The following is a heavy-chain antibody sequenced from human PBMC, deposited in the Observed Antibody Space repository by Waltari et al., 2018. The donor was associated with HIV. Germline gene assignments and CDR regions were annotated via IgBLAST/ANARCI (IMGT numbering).Heavy chain of an antibody. J-gene: IGHJ4*02. Sequence: QVQLVESGGGVVQPGTSLTLSCAVSGFPFRNFAIHWVRQSPGKRLEWLAVFWSDGAEISYADSVKGRFTISKDSSQKTLYLHLTSLRAEDTALYYCARGYSSSRWIPLYHWGRGTLVTVSS. V-gene: IGHV3-33*01. CDR1: GFPFRNFA. CDR3: ARGYSSSRWIPLYH. CDR2: FWSDGAEI. D-gene: IGHD6-6*01.